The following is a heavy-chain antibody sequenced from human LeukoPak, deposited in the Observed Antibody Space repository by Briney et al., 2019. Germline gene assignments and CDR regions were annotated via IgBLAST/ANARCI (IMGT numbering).Heavy chain of an antibody. D-gene: IGHD3-10*01. CDR2: INPNSGGT. J-gene: IGHJ4*02. CDR3: ARGGRITMVRGAIDY. CDR1: GYTFTGYY. V-gene: IGHV1-2*02. Sequence: ASVTVSCKASGYTFTGYYMHWVRQAPGQGLEWMGWINPNSGGTNYAQKFQGRVTMTRDTSISTAYMELSRLRSDDTAVYYCARGGRITMVRGAIDYWGQGTLVTVSS.